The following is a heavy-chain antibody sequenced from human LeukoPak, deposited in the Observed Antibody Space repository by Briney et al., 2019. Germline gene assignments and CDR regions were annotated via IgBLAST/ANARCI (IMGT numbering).Heavy chain of an antibody. D-gene: IGHD3-22*01. J-gene: IGHJ6*03. Sequence: TSETLSLTCTVSGASISSYYWSWIRQPAGKGLEWIGRIYTSGSTNYNPSVRSRVTISVDKSKNQFSLKLSSVTAADTAVYYCARDYFDSSGYYGRGGYYYMDVWGKGTTVTVSS. CDR2: IYTSGST. CDR3: ARDYFDSSGYYGRGGYYYMDV. V-gene: IGHV4-4*07. CDR1: GASISSYY.